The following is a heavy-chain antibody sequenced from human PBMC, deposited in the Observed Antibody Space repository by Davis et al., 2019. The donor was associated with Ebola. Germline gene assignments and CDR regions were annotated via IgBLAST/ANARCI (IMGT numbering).Heavy chain of an antibody. CDR1: GGSISSGGYS. CDR2: IYHSGST. Sequence: MPSETLSLTCAVSGGSISSGGYSWSWIRQPPGKGLEWIGYIYHSGSTYYNPSLKSRVTISVDTSKNQFSLKLSSVTAADTAVYYCARDWPGHWTYGMDVWGQGTTVTVSS. J-gene: IGHJ6*02. V-gene: IGHV4-30-2*01. CDR3: ARDWPGHWTYGMDV. D-gene: IGHD1-1*01.